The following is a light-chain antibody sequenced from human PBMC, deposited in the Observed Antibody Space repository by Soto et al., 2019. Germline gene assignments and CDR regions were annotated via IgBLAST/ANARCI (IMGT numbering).Light chain of an antibody. CDR2: RAS. CDR3: QQYQNLWT. V-gene: IGKV3-15*01. J-gene: IGKJ1*01. Sequence: DIVLTQSPGTLSLSPGERATLSCRAGQTIYSNVAWYQQRPGQAPRLLIYRASTRATGVPARFSGSGSGTEFTLTISSLQSEDFALYYCQQYQNLWTFGQGTKVDIK. CDR1: QTIYSN.